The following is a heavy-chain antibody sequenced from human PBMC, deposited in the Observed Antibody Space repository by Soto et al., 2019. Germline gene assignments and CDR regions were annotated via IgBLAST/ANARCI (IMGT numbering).Heavy chain of an antibody. CDR2: IYHTGNT. V-gene: IGHV4-30-2*01. CDR1: GGSINSGGYS. D-gene: IGHD2-2*01. J-gene: IGHJ6*02. CDR3: ARVERSLSTPFAYGLDV. Sequence: QLQLQESGSGLVKPSQTLSLTCTVSGGSINSGGYSWIWIRQPPGKGLEWIGYIYHTGNTFYNPSRQSRVSLSVDQSKNQFSLSLGSVTAADTAMYDCARVERSLSTPFAYGLDVWGQGTTVTVSS.